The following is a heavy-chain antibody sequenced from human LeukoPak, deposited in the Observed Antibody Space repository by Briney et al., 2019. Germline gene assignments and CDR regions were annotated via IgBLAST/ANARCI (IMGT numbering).Heavy chain of an antibody. CDR3: AKGVVGYRNYMDV. D-gene: IGHD3-16*02. CDR1: GGSFSNRIYS. J-gene: IGHJ6*03. V-gene: IGHV4-39*07. Sequence: SETLSLTCAVYGGSFSNRIYSWGWIRQPPGKGLEWIGYIHYTGSTYNNPSLTSRVTTSVDTSKKQFSLKLSSVTAADRAVHYCAKGVVGYRNYMDVWGKGTTVTISS. CDR2: IHYTGST.